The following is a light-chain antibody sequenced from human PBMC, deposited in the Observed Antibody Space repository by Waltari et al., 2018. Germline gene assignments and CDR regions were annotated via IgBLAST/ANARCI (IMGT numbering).Light chain of an antibody. CDR1: SSDVGGYNY. CDR3: NSYTSSSTWV. Sequence: QSALTQPASVSGSPGQSITISCTGTSSDVGGYNYVSWHQQHPGKAPKLMIFEVSKRPAGVSNRFSGSKSGSTAYLTISGLQAEDEADFYCNSYTSSSTWVFGGGTKLTVL. J-gene: IGLJ3*02. V-gene: IGLV2-14*01. CDR2: EVS.